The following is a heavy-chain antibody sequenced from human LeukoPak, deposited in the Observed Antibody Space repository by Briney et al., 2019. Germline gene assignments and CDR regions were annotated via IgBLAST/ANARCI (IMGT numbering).Heavy chain of an antibody. D-gene: IGHD3-22*01. CDR2: TSPYNGNP. Sequence: VSVKVSCQASGYTFTSYGISCVRQASRHGLKWMEWTSPYNGNPNHAQNLQGRVTITTDPSTSPAFTELRSPSSYDTACAYCAEEISLESSGYPAAPFDYSGGRGLVTVSS. V-gene: IGHV1-18*01. J-gene: IGHJ4*02. CDR3: AEEISLESSGYPAAPFDY. CDR1: GYTFTSYG.